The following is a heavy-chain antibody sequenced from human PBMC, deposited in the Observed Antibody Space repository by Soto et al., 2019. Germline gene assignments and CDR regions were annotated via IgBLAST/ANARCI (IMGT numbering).Heavy chain of an antibody. V-gene: IGHV4-59*01. Sequence: QVQLQESGPGLVKPSETLSLTCTVSGGSISSYYWSWIRQPPGKGLEWIGYIYYSGSTSYNPSPKERVTLSVDTAKSHVSLKLSSVPAADTAVYYCASGDRLSNSFDYWGQGALVTVST. J-gene: IGHJ4*02. CDR3: ASGDRLSNSFDY. CDR1: GGSISSYY. CDR2: IYYSGST. D-gene: IGHD4-17*01.